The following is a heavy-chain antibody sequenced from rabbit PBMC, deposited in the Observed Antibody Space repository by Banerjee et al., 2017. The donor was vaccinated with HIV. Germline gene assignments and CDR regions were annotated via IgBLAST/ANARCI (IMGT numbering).Heavy chain of an antibody. CDR3: ARGVAGYGWSTRLDL. Sequence: QEQLEESGGDLVKPEGSLTLTCTASAFSFSNKYVMCWVRQAPGKGLEWIGCIDSSSITWYASCVNGRFTISKTSSTTMTLQMTSLTAADTATYFCARGVAGYGWSTRLDLWGQGTLVTVS. J-gene: IGHJ3*01. CDR1: AFSFSNKYV. V-gene: IGHV1S45*01. D-gene: IGHD6-1*01. CDR2: IDSSSIT.